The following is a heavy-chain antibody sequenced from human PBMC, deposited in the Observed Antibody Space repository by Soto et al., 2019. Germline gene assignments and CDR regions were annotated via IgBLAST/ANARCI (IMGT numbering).Heavy chain of an antibody. CDR3: ARDIPTYSSGWDGWSDP. D-gene: IGHD6-19*01. CDR2: INSDGSST. CDR1: GFTFSIYW. V-gene: IGHV3-74*01. J-gene: IGHJ5*02. Sequence: GGSLRLSCAVSGFTFSIYWMHLVRQAPGKGLVWVSRINSDGSSTSYADSVKGRFTISRDNAKNMLYLQMNSLRAEDTAVYYCARDIPTYSSGWDGWSDPWGQGKLVTLFS.